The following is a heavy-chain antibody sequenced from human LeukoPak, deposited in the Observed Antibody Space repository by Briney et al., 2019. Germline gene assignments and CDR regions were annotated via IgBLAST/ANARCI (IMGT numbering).Heavy chain of an antibody. D-gene: IGHD2-21*02. CDR2: ISGSGGST. V-gene: IGHV3-23*01. CDR1: GFTFSSYA. J-gene: IGHJ4*02. CDR3: AKCAHPTQHIVVVTAIRLIAPADY. Sequence: PGGSLRLSCAASGFTFSSYAMSWVRQAPGKGLEWVSAISGSGGSTYYADSVKGRFTMSRDNSKNTLYLQMNSLRAEDTAVYYCAKCAHPTQHIVVVTAIRLIAPADYWGQGTLVTVSS.